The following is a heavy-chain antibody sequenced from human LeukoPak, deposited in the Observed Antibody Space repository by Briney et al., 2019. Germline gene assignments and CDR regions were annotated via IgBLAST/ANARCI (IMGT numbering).Heavy chain of an antibody. V-gene: IGHV3-74*01. CDR3: ARGSRGLDS. Sequence: PGGSLRLSCTASGFSFSSYCMHWIRQPPGKGLEWVSHINNSGSTKYYADSVKRRITFSRENSKNSLYLQMNSRRIEHMAVYYCARGSRGLDSWGQGTLVTVSS. D-gene: IGHD3-22*01. CDR1: GFSFSSYC. J-gene: IGHJ4*02. CDR2: INNSGSTK.